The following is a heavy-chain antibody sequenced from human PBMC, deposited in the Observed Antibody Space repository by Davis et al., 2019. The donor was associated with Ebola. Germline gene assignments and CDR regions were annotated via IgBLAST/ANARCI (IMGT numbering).Heavy chain of an antibody. Sequence: PGGSLRLSCAASGFNFGGYWMYWVRHTPGKRPEWVARVHSDGSRTEYAESVKGRFTVFRENAKNKLFLQMDSLRDGDTAVYHCETVGISGWSHFYHWGQGTRVTVSS. J-gene: IGHJ4*02. CDR1: GFNFGGYW. CDR3: ETVGISGWSHFYH. D-gene: IGHD6-19*01. CDR2: VHSDGSRT. V-gene: IGHV3-74*01.